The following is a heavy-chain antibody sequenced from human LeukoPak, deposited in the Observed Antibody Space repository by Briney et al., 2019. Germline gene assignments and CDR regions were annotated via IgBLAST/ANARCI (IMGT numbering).Heavy chain of an antibody. D-gene: IGHD6-13*01. Sequence: SETLSLTCTVSGGSISSNNYYWGWIRQPPGKGLEWIGSIYYSGSTYYNPSLKSRVTISVDTSKNQFSLKLSSVTATDTAVYYCARRSGIAAAWYDIWGQGTLVTVSS. V-gene: IGHV4-39*01. CDR1: GGSISSNNYY. J-gene: IGHJ4*02. CDR3: ARRSGIAAAWYDI. CDR2: IYYSGST.